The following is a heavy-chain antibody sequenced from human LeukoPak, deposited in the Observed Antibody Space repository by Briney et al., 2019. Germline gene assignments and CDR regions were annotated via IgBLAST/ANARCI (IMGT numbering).Heavy chain of an antibody. CDR1: GYTFTSYD. CDR2: MNPNSGNT. D-gene: IGHD3-9*01. V-gene: IGHV1-8*01. J-gene: IGHJ4*02. CDR3: ARGGAYYDILTGYYNHLLFDY. Sequence: ASVKVSCKASGYTFTSYDINWVRQATGQGLEWMGWMNPNSGNTGYAQKFQGRGTMTRNSSISTAYMELSSLRSEDTAVYYCARGGAYYDILTGYYNHLLFDYWGQGTLVTVSS.